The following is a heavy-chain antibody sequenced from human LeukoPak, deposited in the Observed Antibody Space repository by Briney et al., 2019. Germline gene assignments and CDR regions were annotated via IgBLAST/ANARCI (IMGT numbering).Heavy chain of an antibody. D-gene: IGHD6-19*01. CDR2: INQDESEK. J-gene: IGHJ3*01. Sequence: TGGSLRLSCATSGFIFSRYWMSWVRQAPGKGLEWVANINQDESEKNYVDSVKGRFTISRDNAKNSLDLQMNSLRAEDTAVYYCARYGNGEWLAHYAFDVWGQGTMVTVPS. V-gene: IGHV3-7*01. CDR3: ARYGNGEWLAHYAFDV. CDR1: GFIFSRYW.